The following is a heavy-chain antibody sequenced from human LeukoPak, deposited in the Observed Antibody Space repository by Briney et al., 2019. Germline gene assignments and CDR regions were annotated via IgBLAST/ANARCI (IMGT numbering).Heavy chain of an antibody. J-gene: IGHJ4*02. CDR2: IFHSGNS. Sequence: SETRSLTCTVSGYSMSSGYYWGWIRQPPGKGLQWIGSIFHSGNSYYNPSLKSRVTISVDTSKNQFSLKVNSVTAADTALYFCARARLSIVRGITNFDYWGQGTVVTVSS. CDR3: ARARLSIVRGITNFDY. D-gene: IGHD3-10*01. CDR1: GYSMSSGYY. V-gene: IGHV4-38-2*02.